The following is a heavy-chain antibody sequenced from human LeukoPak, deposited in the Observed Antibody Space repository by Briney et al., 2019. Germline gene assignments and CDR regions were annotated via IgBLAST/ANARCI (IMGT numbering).Heavy chain of an antibody. CDR3: ARDRGLVVDY. CDR2: ISSSGSTI. J-gene: IGHJ4*02. Sequence: AGGSLRLSCTTSGFTFGDFAMNWVRQAPGKGLEWVSYISSSGSTIYYADSVKGRFTISRDNAKNSLYLQMNSLRAEDTAVYYCARDRGLVVDYWGQGTLVTVSS. CDR1: GFTFGDFA. V-gene: IGHV3-48*03. D-gene: IGHD1-26*01.